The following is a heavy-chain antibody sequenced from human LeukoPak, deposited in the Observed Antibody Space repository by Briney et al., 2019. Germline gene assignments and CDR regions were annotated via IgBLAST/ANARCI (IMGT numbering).Heavy chain of an antibody. CDR2: INAGNGNT. Sequence: EASVKVSCKASGYTFTSYAMHWVRQAPGQRLEWMGWINAGNGNTKYSQKFQGRVTITRDTSASTAYMELSSLRSEDTAVYYCARDYSNLVLVYGMDVWGQGTTVTVSS. J-gene: IGHJ6*02. CDR1: GYTFTSYA. CDR3: ARDYSNLVLVYGMDV. D-gene: IGHD4-11*01. V-gene: IGHV1-3*01.